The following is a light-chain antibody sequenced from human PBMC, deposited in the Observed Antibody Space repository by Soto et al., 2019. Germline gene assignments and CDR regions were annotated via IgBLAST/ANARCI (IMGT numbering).Light chain of an antibody. Sequence: QSVLTQPPSASGTPGQRVTISCSGSSSNIGSNTVNWYQHLPGTAPKLLIYSNNQRPSGVPDRFSGSKSGTSASLAISGLQSEDEADYYCAAWDDSLDVYVFGTGPKVTVL. CDR1: SSNIGSNT. J-gene: IGLJ1*01. CDR3: AAWDDSLDVYV. CDR2: SNN. V-gene: IGLV1-44*01.